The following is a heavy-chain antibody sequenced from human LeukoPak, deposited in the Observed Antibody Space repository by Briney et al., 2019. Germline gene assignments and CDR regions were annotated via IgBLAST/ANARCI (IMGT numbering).Heavy chain of an antibody. J-gene: IGHJ4*02. Sequence: ASLRLSCAASGFTFTISATSWVRHAPGEGLGWVSAFTGSGGNTSYADSGKGGFTISRDNSKNTVFLQINSLRAEETAVYYCAKWGDYDVLTGYYVSDYWGQGTLVTVSS. CDR3: AKWGDYDVLTGYYVSDY. CDR2: FTGSGGNT. V-gene: IGHV3-23*01. D-gene: IGHD3-9*01. CDR1: GFTFTISA.